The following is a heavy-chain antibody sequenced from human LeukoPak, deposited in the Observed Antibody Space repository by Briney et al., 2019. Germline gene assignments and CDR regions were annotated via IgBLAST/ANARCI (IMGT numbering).Heavy chain of an antibody. D-gene: IGHD6-19*01. CDR2: IYYNGST. Sequence: SETLSLTCTVPGGSISSYYWTWIRQPPEKGLEWIGYIYYNGSTNYNPSLKSRVTISVDTSKNQFSLKLSSVTAADTAVYYCARQSRGIAVAGLDCWGQGTLVTVSS. V-gene: IGHV4-59*08. J-gene: IGHJ4*02. CDR1: GGSISSYY. CDR3: ARQSRGIAVAGLDC.